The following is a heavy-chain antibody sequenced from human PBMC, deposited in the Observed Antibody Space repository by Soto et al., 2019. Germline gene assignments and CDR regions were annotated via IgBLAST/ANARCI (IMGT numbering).Heavy chain of an antibody. CDR2: IYYSGST. Sequence: SGTLSLTCTVSGGSLRSYYWGWVRQPPGKGLEWIGYIYYSGSTNYNPSLKSRVTISVDTSKNQFSLKLSSVTAADTAVYYCARTYSSSWSNWFDPWGQGTLVTVSS. CDR1: GGSLRSYY. D-gene: IGHD6-13*01. V-gene: IGHV4-59*08. J-gene: IGHJ5*02. CDR3: ARTYSSSWSNWFDP.